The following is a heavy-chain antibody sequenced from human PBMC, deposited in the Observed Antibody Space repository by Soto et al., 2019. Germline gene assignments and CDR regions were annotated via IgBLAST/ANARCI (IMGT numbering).Heavy chain of an antibody. V-gene: IGHV4-31*03. CDR3: ARVPHESYIFDY. CDR2: IYYSGPT. CDR1: GGSIRSGGYY. Sequence: QVQLQESGPGLVKPSQTLSLTCTVSGGSIRSGGYYWTWIRQHPGKGLEWIGYIYYSGPTYNNPSLKSRITISIDTSKNQFSLRLRSVTGADPAVYYCARVPHESYIFDYWGQGALVTVSS. D-gene: IGHD1-26*01. J-gene: IGHJ4*02.